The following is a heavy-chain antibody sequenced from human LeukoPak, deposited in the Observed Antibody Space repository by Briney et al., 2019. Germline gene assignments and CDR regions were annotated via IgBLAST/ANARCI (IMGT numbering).Heavy chain of an antibody. V-gene: IGHV3-23*01. J-gene: IGHJ4*02. D-gene: IGHD3-22*01. CDR3: AKFYDSSGYYPHYFDY. CDR2: ISGSGGST. Sequence: GGSLRLSCAASGFTFSSYAMSWVRQAPGKGLEWVSAISGSGGSTYYADSVKGRFTISRDNSKNTLYLQMNSLRAEDTAVYYCAKFYDSSGYYPHYFDYWGQGTLVTVSS. CDR1: GFTFSSYA.